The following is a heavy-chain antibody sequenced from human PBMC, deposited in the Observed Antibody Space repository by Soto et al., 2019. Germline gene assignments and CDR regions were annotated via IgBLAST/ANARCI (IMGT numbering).Heavy chain of an antibody. Sequence: SETLSLTCAVSGGSLSSSSWWSWVRQPPGKTLEWLGEIFYSGSTKYNPSLNSRVTISADQSKNDFSLRLSSVTAADTAVYYCVHHGGVPYYHDFWGQGMLVTVSS. D-gene: IGHD2-8*01. CDR3: VHHGGVPYYHDF. V-gene: IGHV4-4*02. CDR2: IFYSGST. CDR1: GGSLSSSSW. J-gene: IGHJ4*02.